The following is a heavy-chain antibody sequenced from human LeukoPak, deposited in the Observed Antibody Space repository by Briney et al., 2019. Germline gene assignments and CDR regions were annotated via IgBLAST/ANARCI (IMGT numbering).Heavy chain of an antibody. D-gene: IGHD2-2*01. CDR3: AREPLYCSSTSCYLADAFDI. V-gene: IGHV4-59*01. Sequence: SETLSLTCTVSGYSISSYYWSWIRQPPGKGLEWMGYIYYSGSTNYNPSLKRRVTISVDTSKNQFSLKLSSVTAADTAVYYCAREPLYCSSTSCYLADAFDIWGQGTMVTVSS. CDR1: GYSISSYY. CDR2: IYYSGST. J-gene: IGHJ3*02.